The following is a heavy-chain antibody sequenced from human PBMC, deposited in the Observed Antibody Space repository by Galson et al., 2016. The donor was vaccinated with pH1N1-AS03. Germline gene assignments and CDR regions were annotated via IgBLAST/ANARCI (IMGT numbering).Heavy chain of an antibody. CDR2: ISGSGGST. J-gene: IGHJ3*01. CDR1: GFTFRNYA. CDR3: AKKFYYDSSGHHLDVADV. Sequence: SLRLSCADPGFTFRNYAMTWVRQAPGKGLEWVSSISGSGGSTNSADSVRDRFSISRDNSKNTLFLQMNRLRADDTAVYYCAKKFYYDSSGHHLDVADVWGQGTAVTVSS. V-gene: IGHV3-23*01. D-gene: IGHD3-22*01.